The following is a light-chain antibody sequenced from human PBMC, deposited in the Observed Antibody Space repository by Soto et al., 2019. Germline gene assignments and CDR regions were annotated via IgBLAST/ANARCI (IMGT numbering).Light chain of an antibody. CDR1: QNINSY. V-gene: IGKV1-39*01. J-gene: IGKJ4*01. CDR3: QQSYSFLS. CDR2: GAS. Sequence: IQMTRSPLSLSASVLDRFTLTFRTSQNINSYLSGYQQKPGKAPRLLIYGASSLQVGVPSRFIGSGSGTDFTLTITSLQPEDFATYYCQQSYSFLSFAGGTKVDI.